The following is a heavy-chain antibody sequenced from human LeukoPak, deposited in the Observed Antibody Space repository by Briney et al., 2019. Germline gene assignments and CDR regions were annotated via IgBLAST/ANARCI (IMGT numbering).Heavy chain of an antibody. CDR1: GFTVSSNY. CDR3: ARVRSSTSYSYYMDV. Sequence: GGSLRLSCAASGFTVSSNYMSWVRQAPGKGLEWVSVIYSGGSTYYADSVKGRFTISRDNSKNTLYLQMNSLRAEDTAVYYCARVRSSTSYSYYMDVWGKGTTVTVSS. CDR2: IYSGGST. D-gene: IGHD2-2*01. J-gene: IGHJ6*03. V-gene: IGHV3-53*01.